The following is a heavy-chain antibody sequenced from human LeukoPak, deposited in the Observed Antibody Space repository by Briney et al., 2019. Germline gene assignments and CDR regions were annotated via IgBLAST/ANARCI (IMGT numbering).Heavy chain of an antibody. CDR2: IIPMFGTV. Sequence: ASMKVSCKASGGTFNSYPITWVRQAPGQGLEWIGGIIPMFGTVKYAQKFQGRITITGDKSTSTVYMELSSLTSDDTALYYCARGGGWADGYSPIDFWGQGTLVTVSS. V-gene: IGHV1-69*06. D-gene: IGHD5-24*01. CDR3: ARGGGWADGYSPIDF. CDR1: GGTFNSYP. J-gene: IGHJ4*02.